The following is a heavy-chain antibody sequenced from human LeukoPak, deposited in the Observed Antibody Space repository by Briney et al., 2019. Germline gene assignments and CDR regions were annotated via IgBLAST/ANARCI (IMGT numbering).Heavy chain of an antibody. D-gene: IGHD1-26*01. J-gene: IGHJ5*02. CDR3: ATASSASYYPA. CDR1: GFTLSSSW. V-gene: IGHV3-74*01. Sequence: GGSLRLSCAASGFTLSSSWTRWVRRDPGKGLVWVSRINEDGSIPYYADSARGRFTISRDNAKNTLYLQMNSLRVEDTAVYCCATASSASYYPAWGQGTLVTVSS. CDR2: INEDGSIP.